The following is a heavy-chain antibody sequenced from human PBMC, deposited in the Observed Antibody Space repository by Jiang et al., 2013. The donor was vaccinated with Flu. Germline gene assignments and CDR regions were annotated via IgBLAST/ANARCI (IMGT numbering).Heavy chain of an antibody. CDR2: IHYSGGT. CDR1: GGSY. CDR3: ARRRRAVAGTWFSSSGTTNFDY. J-gene: IGHJ4*02. Sequence: LLKPSETLSLTCAVYGGSYWSWIRQPPGKGLEWIGQIHYSGGTQYNPSLKSRVTISVDTSKNQFSLKLSSVTAADTAVYYCARRRRAVAGTWFSSSGTTNFDYWGQGTLVTVSS. V-gene: IGHV4-34*01. D-gene: IGHD6-19*01.